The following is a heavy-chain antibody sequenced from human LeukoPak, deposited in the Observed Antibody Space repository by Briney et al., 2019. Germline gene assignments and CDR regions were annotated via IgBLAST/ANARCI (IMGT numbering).Heavy chain of an antibody. CDR3: ARDGDY. J-gene: IGHJ4*02. V-gene: IGHV4-61*01. Sequence: PSETLSLTCTVPGGSVSSGSYYWSWIRQPPGKGLEWIGYIYCGGSTNYNPSLKSRVTISADTSKNQFSLKRSSVTAADTAVYYCARDGDYWGQGTLVSVSS. CDR2: IYCGGST. CDR1: GGSVSSGSYY.